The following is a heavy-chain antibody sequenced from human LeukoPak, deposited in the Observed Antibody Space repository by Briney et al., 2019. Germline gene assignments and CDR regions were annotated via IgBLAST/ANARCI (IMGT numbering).Heavy chain of an antibody. CDR2: INSDGSST. V-gene: IGHV3-74*01. CDR3: ARSISSWSDY. CDR1: GFTFSSYW. D-gene: IGHD6-13*01. Sequence: PGGSLRFSCAASGFTFSSYWMHWVRQAPGKGLVWVSRINSDGSSTGYADSVKGRFTISRDNAKNTLYLRMNSLRAEDTAVYYCARSISSWSDYWGQGTLVTVSS. J-gene: IGHJ4*02.